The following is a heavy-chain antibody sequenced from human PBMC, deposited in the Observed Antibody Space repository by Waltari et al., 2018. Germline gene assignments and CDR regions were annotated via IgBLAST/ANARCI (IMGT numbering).Heavy chain of an antibody. Sequence: QVQLQQWGAGLLKPSETLSLTCAVYGGSFSGYYWSWIRQPPGKGLEWIGESNHSGSTNYNPSLKSRVTISVDTSKNQFSLKLSSVTAADTAVYYCARGGIVGATGGDDAFDIWGQGTMVTVSS. J-gene: IGHJ3*02. D-gene: IGHD1-26*01. CDR2: SNHSGST. CDR1: GGSFSGYY. CDR3: ARGGIVGATGGDDAFDI. V-gene: IGHV4-34*01.